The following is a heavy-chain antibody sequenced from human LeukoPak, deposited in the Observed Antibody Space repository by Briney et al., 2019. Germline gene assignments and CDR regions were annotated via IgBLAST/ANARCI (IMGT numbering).Heavy chain of an antibody. V-gene: IGHV4-39*01. CDR1: GGSISSSSYY. CDR2: IYYSGST. J-gene: IGHJ4*02. D-gene: IGHD3-22*01. Sequence: SETLSLTCTVSGGSISSSSYYRGWIRQPPGKGLEWIGSIYYSGSTYYNPSLKSRVTISVDTSKNQFSLKLSSVTAADTAVYYCARHAFRYYDSSGFPDFDYWGQGTLVTVSS. CDR3: ARHAFRYYDSSGFPDFDY.